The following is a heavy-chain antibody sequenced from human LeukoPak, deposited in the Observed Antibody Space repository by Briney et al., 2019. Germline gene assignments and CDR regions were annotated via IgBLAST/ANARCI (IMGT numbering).Heavy chain of an antibody. CDR3: ARGFYDTVYDAFDI. D-gene: IGHD5/OR15-5a*01. V-gene: IGHV3-48*03. J-gene: IGHJ3*02. Sequence: QSGGSLRLSCAASGFTFSRYEMNWVRQAPGKGLEWVSYINSRGRTIYYADSVKGRFTISRDNAKNSLYLQMNSLRAEDTAVYYCARGFYDTVYDAFDIWGQGTMVTVSS. CDR2: INSRGRTI. CDR1: GFTFSRYE.